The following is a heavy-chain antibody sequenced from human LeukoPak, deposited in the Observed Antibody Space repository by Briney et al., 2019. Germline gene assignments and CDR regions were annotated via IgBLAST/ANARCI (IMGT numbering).Heavy chain of an antibody. CDR2: IYYSGST. CDR3: ARSEQWLVYYFDY. Sequence: SETLSLTCTVSGGSNSSYYWSWIRQPPGKGLEWIGYIYYSGSTTYTPSLKPRVTISVYTSKNQFSLKLSSVTAADTAVYYCARSEQWLVYYFDYWGQGTLVTVSS. CDR1: GGSNSSYY. V-gene: IGHV4-59*08. D-gene: IGHD6-19*01. J-gene: IGHJ4*02.